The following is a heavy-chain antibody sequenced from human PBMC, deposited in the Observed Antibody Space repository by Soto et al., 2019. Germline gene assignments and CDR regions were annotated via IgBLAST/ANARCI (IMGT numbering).Heavy chain of an antibody. CDR3: ASHGITGTWVYYYGMDV. CDR2: IIPIFGTA. Sequence: QVQLVQSGAEVKKPGSSVKVSCKASGGTFSSYAISWVRQAPGQGLEWMGGIIPIFGTANYAQKFQGRVTSTADESTSTAYMALSSLRPEDTAVYYCASHGITGTWVYYYGMDVWGQGTTVTVSS. CDR1: GGTFSSYA. D-gene: IGHD1-7*01. J-gene: IGHJ6*02. V-gene: IGHV1-69*12.